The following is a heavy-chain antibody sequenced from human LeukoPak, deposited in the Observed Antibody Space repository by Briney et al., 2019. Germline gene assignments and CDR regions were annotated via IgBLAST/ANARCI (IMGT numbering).Heavy chain of an antibody. D-gene: IGHD6-19*01. CDR2: VNPNSGGT. V-gene: IGHV1-2*02. CDR3: ARGLYSSGWDPLDY. Sequence: GASVKVSCKASGYTFTGYYMHWVRQAPGQGLEWMGWVNPNSGGTNYAQKFQGRVTMTRDTSISTAYMELSRLRSDDTAVYYCARGLYSSGWDPLDYWGQGTLVTVSS. J-gene: IGHJ4*02. CDR1: GYTFTGYY.